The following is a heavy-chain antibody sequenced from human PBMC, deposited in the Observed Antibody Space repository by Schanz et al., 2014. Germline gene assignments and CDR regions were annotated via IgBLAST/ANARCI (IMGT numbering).Heavy chain of an antibody. D-gene: IGHD6-19*01. CDR3: AASSGWHPATDY. V-gene: IGHV3-11*05. CDR2: ISDSGTYT. CDR1: GFVFGDYY. Sequence: QVQEVQSGGGLVKPGGSLRLSCAASGFVFGDYYMTWIRQAPGKGLEWLSYISDSGTYTNYADSVKGRFTISRDNAKSSLYLQMNSLRVEDTAVYYCAASSGWHPATDYWGQGTLVNVSS. J-gene: IGHJ4*02.